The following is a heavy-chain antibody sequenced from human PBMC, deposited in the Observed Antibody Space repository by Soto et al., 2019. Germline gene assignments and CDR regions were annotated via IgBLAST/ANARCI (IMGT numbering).Heavy chain of an antibody. D-gene: IGHD3-16*01. CDR2: ISSSSSYI. V-gene: IGHV3-21*01. CDR1: GFSFSSYS. CDR3: ARDLDARLGELVGAFDS. Sequence: GGSLRLSCAASGFSFSSYSMNWVRPAPGKGLEWVSSISSSSSYIYYADSVKGRFTISRGNAKNSLYLQMNSLRAEDTAVYYCARDLDARLGELVGAFDSWGQGRMVTISS. J-gene: IGHJ3*02.